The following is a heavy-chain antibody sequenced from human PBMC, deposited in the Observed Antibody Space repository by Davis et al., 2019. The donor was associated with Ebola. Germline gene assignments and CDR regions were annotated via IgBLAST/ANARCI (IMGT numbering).Heavy chain of an antibody. V-gene: IGHV3-23*01. CDR2: ITSSGGVT. J-gene: IGHJ6*02. D-gene: IGHD3-10*01. CDR3: ARDVSYYYGSGSIWYYYYGMDV. Sequence: GGSLRLSCAASEFTFSSYAMSWVRQSPGKGLEWVSAITSSGGVTGYADSVKGRITISRDNAKNSLYLQMNSLRAEDTAVYYCARDVSYYYGSGSIWYYYYGMDVWGQGTTVTVSS. CDR1: EFTFSSYA.